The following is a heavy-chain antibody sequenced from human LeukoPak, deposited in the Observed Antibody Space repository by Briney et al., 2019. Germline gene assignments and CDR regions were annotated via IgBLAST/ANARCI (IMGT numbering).Heavy chain of an antibody. Sequence: GGSLRLSCAASGFTLSSYAMSWVRQGPGKGLEWVSAISVSGNTYHADSVKGRFTISRDSSKNTLYLQMNSLRAGDAAVYYCANLLLWFGELSAYFQHWGQGTLVTVSS. J-gene: IGHJ1*01. CDR1: GFTLSSYA. CDR3: ANLLLWFGELSAYFQH. CDR2: ISVSGNT. V-gene: IGHV3-23*01. D-gene: IGHD3-10*01.